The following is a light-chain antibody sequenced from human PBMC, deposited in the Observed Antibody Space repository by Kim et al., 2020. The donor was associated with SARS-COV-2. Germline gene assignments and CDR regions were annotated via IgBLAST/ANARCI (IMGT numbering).Light chain of an antibody. CDR1: QRLSSNY. Sequence: CPGERATLSCRASQRLSSNYLTWYQQKPGQAPRLLIYGAFNRATGIPDRFSGSGSGTDFTLTISRLEPEDFAVYYCQQFGGSPLYTFGQGTKLEI. V-gene: IGKV3-20*01. J-gene: IGKJ2*01. CDR2: GAF. CDR3: QQFGGSPLYT.